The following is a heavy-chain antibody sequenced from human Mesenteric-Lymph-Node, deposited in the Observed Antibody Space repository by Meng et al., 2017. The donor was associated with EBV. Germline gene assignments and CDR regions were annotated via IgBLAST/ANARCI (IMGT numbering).Heavy chain of an antibody. Sequence: QVQLQQWGAGLLMPSEPLSLPCGVYGGSFIGYSWNWIRQPPGKGLEWIGEILRTGGTTYNPSLKSRVTISVDTSKNQFSLKVTSVTAADTAVYYCARRKSGWNRYYLDYWGQGALVTVSS. CDR2: ILRTGGT. CDR1: GGSFIGYS. J-gene: IGHJ4*02. V-gene: IGHV4-34*12. CDR3: ARRKSGWNRYYLDY. D-gene: IGHD6-19*01.